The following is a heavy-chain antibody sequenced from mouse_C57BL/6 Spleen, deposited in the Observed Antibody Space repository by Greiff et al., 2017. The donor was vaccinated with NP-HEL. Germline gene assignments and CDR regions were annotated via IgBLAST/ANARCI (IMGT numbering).Heavy chain of an antibody. V-gene: IGHV3-6*01. CDR1: GYSITSGYY. CDR2: ISYDGSN. J-gene: IGHJ4*01. Sequence: EVKLRESGPGLVKPSQSLSLTCSVTGYSITSGYYWNWIRQFPGNKLEWMGYISYDGSNNYNPSLKNRISITRDTSKNQFFLKLNSVTTEDTATYYCARGGDYAMDYWGQGTSVTVSS. CDR3: ARGGDYAMDY.